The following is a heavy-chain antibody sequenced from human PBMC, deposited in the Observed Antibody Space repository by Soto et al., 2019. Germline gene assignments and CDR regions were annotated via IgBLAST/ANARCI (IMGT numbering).Heavy chain of an antibody. D-gene: IGHD6-13*01. CDR3: AKRPAAGTTRPYYFDY. Sequence: GGSLRLSCAASGFTFSSYAMSWVRQAPGKGLEWVSAISGSGGSTYYADSVKGRFTISRDNSKNTLYLQMNSLRAEDTAVYYCAKRPAAGTTRPYYFDYWGQGTLVTVSS. CDR1: GFTFSSYA. V-gene: IGHV3-23*01. J-gene: IGHJ4*02. CDR2: ISGSGGST.